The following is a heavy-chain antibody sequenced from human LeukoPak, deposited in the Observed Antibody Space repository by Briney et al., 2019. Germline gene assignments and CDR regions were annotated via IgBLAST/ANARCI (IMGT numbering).Heavy chain of an antibody. CDR1: GYTFTSYG. Sequence: ASVKVSCKASGYTFTSYGISWVRQAPGQGLEWMGWISAYNGNTNYAQKLQGRVTMTTDTSTSTAYMELRSLRSDDTAVYYCARGMPVLRYFGWLLEYNWFDPWGQGTLVTVSS. V-gene: IGHV1-18*04. J-gene: IGHJ5*02. D-gene: IGHD3-9*01. CDR2: ISAYNGNT. CDR3: ARGMPVLRYFGWLLEYNWFDP.